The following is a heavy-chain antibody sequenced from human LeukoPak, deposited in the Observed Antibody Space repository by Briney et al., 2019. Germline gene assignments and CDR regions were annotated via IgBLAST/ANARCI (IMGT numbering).Heavy chain of an antibody. J-gene: IGHJ6*02. D-gene: IGHD2-8*01. V-gene: IGHV1-8*01. CDR3: ARGSVESSLMETTYYYYGMDV. CDR2: MNPNSGNT. Sequence: ASVKVSCKASGYTFTSYDINWVRQATGQGLEWMGWMNPNSGNTGYAQKFQGRVTMTRNTSISTAYMELSSLRSEDTAVYYCARGSVESSLMETTYYYYGMDVWGQGTTVTVSS. CDR1: GYTFTSYD.